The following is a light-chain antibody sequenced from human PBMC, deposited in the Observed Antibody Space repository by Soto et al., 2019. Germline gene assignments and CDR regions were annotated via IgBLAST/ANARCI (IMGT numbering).Light chain of an antibody. Sequence: QSALTQPASVSGSPGQSIAISCTGTSSDVGGYDYVSWYQQQPDKAPKLMIYEVTKRPSGVSNRFSGSKSGNTASLTISGLQAGDEADYYCGSHTSGSTRVFGTGTKLTVL. J-gene: IGLJ1*01. CDR3: GSHTSGSTRV. CDR1: SSDVGGYDY. V-gene: IGLV2-14*01. CDR2: EVT.